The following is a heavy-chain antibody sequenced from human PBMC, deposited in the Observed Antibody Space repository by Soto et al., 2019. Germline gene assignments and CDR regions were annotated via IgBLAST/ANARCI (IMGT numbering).Heavy chain of an antibody. V-gene: IGHV1-8*01. J-gene: IGHJ6*02. CDR2: MNPNNGNI. Sequence: ASVKVSCKASGYDFTNYDINWVRQATGQGLEFLGWMNPNNGNIGYAQKFQGRVTMTRDTSISTAFMELSSLTSDDTAIYYCASDKRGITGSEYYYYSRMDLRAQGTTATVSS. D-gene: IGHD6-13*01. CDR1: GYDFTNYD. CDR3: ASDKRGITGSEYYYYSRMDL.